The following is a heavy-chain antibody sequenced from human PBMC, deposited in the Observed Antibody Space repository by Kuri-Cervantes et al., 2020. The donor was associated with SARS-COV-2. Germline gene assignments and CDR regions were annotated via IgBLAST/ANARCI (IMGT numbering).Heavy chain of an antibody. D-gene: IGHD3-3*01. Sequence: SETLSLTCTVSGGSISSYYWSWIRRPPEKGLEWIGYIYSSGSTNYNPSLKSRVTISVDTSKNQFSLKLSSVTAADTAVYYCAASDYDFWSRGHNWFDPWGQGTLVTVSS. CDR1: GGSISSYY. V-gene: IGHV4-59*08. J-gene: IGHJ5*02. CDR2: IYSSGST. CDR3: AASDYDFWSRGHNWFDP.